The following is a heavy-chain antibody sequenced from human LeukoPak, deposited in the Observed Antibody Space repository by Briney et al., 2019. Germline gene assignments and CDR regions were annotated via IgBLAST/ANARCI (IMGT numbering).Heavy chain of an antibody. Sequence: ETLSLTCAVYGGSFSGYYWSWIRQPPGKGLEWVANIKQDGSEKYYVDSVKGRFTISRDNSKNTLYLQMNSLRAEDTAVYYCGKDRNRAFDYWGQGTLVTVSS. J-gene: IGHJ4*02. CDR1: GGSFSGYY. CDR2: IKQDGSEK. V-gene: IGHV3-7*01. D-gene: IGHD1-14*01. CDR3: GKDRNRAFDY.